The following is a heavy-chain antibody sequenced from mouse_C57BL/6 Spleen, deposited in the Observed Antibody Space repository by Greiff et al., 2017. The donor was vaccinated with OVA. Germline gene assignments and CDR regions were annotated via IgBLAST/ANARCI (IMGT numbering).Heavy chain of an antibody. CDR3: ARFEDYGSSLQGYFDV. CDR1: GYTFTSYW. V-gene: IGHV1-52*01. CDR2: IDPSDSET. Sequence: QVQLQQPGAELVRPGSSVKLSCKASGYTFTSYWMHWVKQRPIQGLEWIGNIDPSDSETHYNQKFKDKATLTVDKSSSTAYMQLSSLTSEDSAVYYCARFEDYGSSLQGYFDVWGTGTTVTVSS. J-gene: IGHJ1*03. D-gene: IGHD1-1*01.